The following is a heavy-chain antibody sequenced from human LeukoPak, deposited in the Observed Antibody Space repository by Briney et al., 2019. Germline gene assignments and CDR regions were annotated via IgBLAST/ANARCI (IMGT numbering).Heavy chain of an antibody. J-gene: IGHJ4*02. CDR2: IWYDGSNK. CDR1: GFTFSNYD. D-gene: IGHD5-24*01. V-gene: IGHV3-33*01. CDR3: ARHGYNYGFDY. Sequence: GGSLRLSCAASGFTFSNYDVHWVRQAPGKGLEWVAVIWYDGSNKYYVDSMKGRFTISRDISKNTLYLQMNSLSAEDTAVYYCARHGYNYGFDYWGQGTLVTVSS.